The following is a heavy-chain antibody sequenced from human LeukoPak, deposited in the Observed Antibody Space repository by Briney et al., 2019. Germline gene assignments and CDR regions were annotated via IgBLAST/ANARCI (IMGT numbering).Heavy chain of an antibody. CDR2: INPNSGGT. CDR1: GYTFTGYY. Sequence: ASVKVSCKASGYTFTGYYMHGVRQAPGQGLEWMGWINPNSGGTNYAQKFQGSVTITRDTSISTAYMELSRLTCDAAAVYYCPSRDCSSTSSYTGLTWGQGKLVTVSS. CDR3: PSRDCSSTSSYTGLT. D-gene: IGHD2-2*02. J-gene: IGHJ3*01. V-gene: IGHV1-2*02.